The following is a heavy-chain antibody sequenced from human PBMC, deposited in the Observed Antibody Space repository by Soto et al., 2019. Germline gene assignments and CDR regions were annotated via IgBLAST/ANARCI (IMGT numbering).Heavy chain of an antibody. CDR3: ARRGCGGDCYHPIRHYFDY. V-gene: IGHV4-39*01. J-gene: IGHJ4*02. Sequence: PSETLSLTCTVSGGSISSSSYYWGWIRQPPGKGLEWIGSIYYSGSTYYNPSLKSRVTISVDTSKNQFSLKLSSVTAADTAVYYCARRGCGGDCYHPIRHYFDYWGQGTLVTVS. CDR2: IYYSGST. D-gene: IGHD2-21*02. CDR1: GGSISSSSYY.